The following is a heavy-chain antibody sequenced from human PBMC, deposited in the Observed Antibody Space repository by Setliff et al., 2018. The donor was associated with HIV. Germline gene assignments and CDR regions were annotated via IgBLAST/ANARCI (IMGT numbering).Heavy chain of an antibody. D-gene: IGHD2-8*01. J-gene: IGHJ4*02. Sequence: SVKVSCKASGYTFTSYFLHWVRQAPGQGLEWMGGIIPLYGTSNYAQKFHGRVAITADELMTTAYMELTSLRSEDTAVYFCASASGYCRSGVCYIGVHKTPDKYYCDSWGQGTLVTVSS. V-gene: IGHV1-69*13. CDR2: IIPLYGTS. CDR1: GYTFTSYF. CDR3: ASASGYCRSGVCYIGVHKTPDKYYCDS.